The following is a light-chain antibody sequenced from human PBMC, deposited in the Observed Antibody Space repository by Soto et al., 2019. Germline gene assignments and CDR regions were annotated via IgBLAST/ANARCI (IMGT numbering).Light chain of an antibody. CDR3: QQNYSPPLS. CDR2: SAS. J-gene: IGKJ4*01. CDR1: QSISTY. V-gene: IGKV1-39*01. Sequence: DIQMTQSPSSLSASVGDRVTITCRTSQSISTYLSWFQQKPGEAPRLLMYSASSLPSGVPSRFIGSGSGTDYTLTISSLQPEDFATYYCQQNYSPPLSFGGGPKVEV.